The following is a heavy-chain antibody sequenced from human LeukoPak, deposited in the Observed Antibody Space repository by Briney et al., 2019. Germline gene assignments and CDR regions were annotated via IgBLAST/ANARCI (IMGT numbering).Heavy chain of an antibody. D-gene: IGHD3-3*01. J-gene: IGHJ5*02. CDR2: IYTSGST. Sequence: PSETLSLTCTVSGGSISSYYWSWIRQPAGKGLEWIGRIYTSGSTNYNPSLKSRVTMSVDTSKNQFSLKLSSVTAADTAVYYCARVGYDFWSGSPHGNWFDPWGQGTLVTVSS. CDR3: ARVGYDFWSGSPHGNWFDP. CDR1: GGSISSYY. V-gene: IGHV4-4*07.